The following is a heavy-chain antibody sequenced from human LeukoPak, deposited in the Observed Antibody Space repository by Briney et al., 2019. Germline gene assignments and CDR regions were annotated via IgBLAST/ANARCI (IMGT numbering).Heavy chain of an antibody. CDR3: ARGAIAVAGRIDY. D-gene: IGHD6-19*01. CDR2: ISYDGSNK. V-gene: IGHV3-30-3*01. Sequence: GGSLRRSCAASGFTFSSYAMHWVRQAPGKGLEWVAVISYDGSNKYYADSVKGRFTISRDNSKNTLYLQMNSLRAEDTAVYSCARGAIAVAGRIDYWGQGTLVTVSS. J-gene: IGHJ4*02. CDR1: GFTFSSYA.